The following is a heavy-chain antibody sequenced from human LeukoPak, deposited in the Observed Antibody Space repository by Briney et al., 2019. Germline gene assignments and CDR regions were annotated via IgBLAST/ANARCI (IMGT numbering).Heavy chain of an antibody. CDR2: IKQDGSEK. V-gene: IGHV3-7*01. CDR1: GFTFSTYW. J-gene: IGHJ4*02. Sequence: GGSLRLSCAASGFTFSTYWMNWVRQAPGKGLEWVANIKQDGSEKYYVDSVKGRFTISRDNAKNSLYLQMNSLRAEDTAVYYCARTSSGWTHYFDYWGQGTLVTVSS. CDR3: ARTSSGWTHYFDY. D-gene: IGHD6-19*01.